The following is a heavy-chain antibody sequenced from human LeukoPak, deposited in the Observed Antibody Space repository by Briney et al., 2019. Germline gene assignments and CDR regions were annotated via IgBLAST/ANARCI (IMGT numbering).Heavy chain of an antibody. CDR3: ARDVATTGWYTFDY. D-gene: IGHD6-19*01. CDR2: TYYRSKWYS. Sequence: SSQTLSLTCAISGDSVSSINGAWNWVRQSPSRGLEWLGRTYYRSKWYSDYAVPIQGRMSINPDTSKNQFTLHLFSVTPDDTAVYYCARDVATTGWYTFDYWGQGTRVTVSS. J-gene: IGHJ4*02. CDR1: GDSVSSINGA. V-gene: IGHV6-1*01.